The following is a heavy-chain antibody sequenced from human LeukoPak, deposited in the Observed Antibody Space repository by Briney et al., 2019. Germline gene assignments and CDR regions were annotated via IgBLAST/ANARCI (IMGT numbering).Heavy chain of an antibody. CDR3: ARVTRIYSVDY. V-gene: IGHV3-66*01. J-gene: IGHJ4*02. CDR1: GFTVSSNY. D-gene: IGHD4-23*01. Sequence: GGSLRLSCAASGFTVSSNYMSWVRQAPGKGLEWVSVIYSGGSTYYADSVKGRFTISRDNSKNTLSLQMNSLRAEDTAVYYCARVTRIYSVDYWGQGALVTVSS. CDR2: IYSGGST.